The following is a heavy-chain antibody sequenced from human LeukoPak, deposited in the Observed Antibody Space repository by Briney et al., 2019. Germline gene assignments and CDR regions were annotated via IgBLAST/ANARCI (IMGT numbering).Heavy chain of an antibody. CDR1: GFTFSSYA. J-gene: IGHJ6*02. V-gene: IGHV3-30-3*01. D-gene: IGHD2-2*02. CDR2: ISYDGSNK. CDR3: ARATQRGSDCSSTSCYSSVYYYGMDV. Sequence: GGSLRLSCAASGFTFSSYAMHWVRQAPGKGLEWVAVISYDGSNKYYADSVKGRFTISRDNSKNTPYLQMNSLRAEDTAVYYCARATQRGSDCSSTSCYSSVYYYGMDVWGQGTTVTVSS.